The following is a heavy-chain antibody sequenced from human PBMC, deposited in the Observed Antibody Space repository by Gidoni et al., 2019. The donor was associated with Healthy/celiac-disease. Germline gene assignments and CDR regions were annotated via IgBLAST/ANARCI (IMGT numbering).Heavy chain of an antibody. D-gene: IGHD3-10*01. CDR3: AREPYLWFGVPHYGMDV. Sequence: QVQLVVSGGGVVQPGRSLRLSCAASGFTLRSYGMHWVRQAPGKGLEWVAVIWYDGSNKYYADSVKGRFTISRDNSKNTLYLQMNSLRAEDTAVYYCAREPYLWFGVPHYGMDVWGQGTTVTVSS. J-gene: IGHJ6*02. V-gene: IGHV3-33*01. CDR2: IWYDGSNK. CDR1: GFTLRSYG.